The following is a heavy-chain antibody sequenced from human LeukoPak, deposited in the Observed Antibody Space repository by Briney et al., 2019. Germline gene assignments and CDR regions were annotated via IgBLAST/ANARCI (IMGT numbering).Heavy chain of an antibody. V-gene: IGHV1-46*01. CDR3: ARGYSSGGYFDL. CDR2: INPSGGST. CDR1: GYTFTSYY. Sequence: GASVRVSCKASGYTFTSYYMHWVRKAPGQGLEWMGIINPSGGSTSYAQKFQGRVTMTRDTSTSTVYMELSSLRSEDTAVYYCARGYSSGGYFDLWGRGTLVTVSS. D-gene: IGHD6-19*01. J-gene: IGHJ2*01.